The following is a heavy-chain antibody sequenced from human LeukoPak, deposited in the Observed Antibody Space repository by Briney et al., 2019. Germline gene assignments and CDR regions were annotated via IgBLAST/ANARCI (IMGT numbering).Heavy chain of an antibody. CDR3: TTDLNYYDSSGYYHVAVDY. CDR1: GFTFSNAW. D-gene: IGHD3-22*01. Sequence: GGSLRLSCAASGFTFSNAWMSWVRQAPGKGLKWVGRIKSKTDGATTDYAAHVKGSFTISRDDSTNTMSLQMNSLKTEDTAVYYCTTDLNYYDSSGYYHVAVDYWGQGTLVTVSS. CDR2: IKSKTDGATT. V-gene: IGHV3-15*01. J-gene: IGHJ4*02.